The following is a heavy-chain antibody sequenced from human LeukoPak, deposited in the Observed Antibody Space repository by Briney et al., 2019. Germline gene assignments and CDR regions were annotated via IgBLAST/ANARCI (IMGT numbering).Heavy chain of an antibody. Sequence: ASVKVSCKASGYTFTSYSINWVRQATGQGLEWMGWMNPNSGNTGYAQKFQGRVTMTEDTSTDTAYMELTSLRSEDTAVYYCATGRMSVYSSSNYFDYWGQGTRVTVSS. D-gene: IGHD6-6*01. V-gene: IGHV1-8*01. CDR3: ATGRMSVYSSSNYFDY. CDR1: GYTFTSYS. CDR2: MNPNSGNT. J-gene: IGHJ4*02.